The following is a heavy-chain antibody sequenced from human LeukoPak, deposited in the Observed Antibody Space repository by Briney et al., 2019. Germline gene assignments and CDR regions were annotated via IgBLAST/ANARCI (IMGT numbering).Heavy chain of an antibody. J-gene: IGHJ3*02. V-gene: IGHV1-69*13. Sequence: SVKVSCTASGGTFSSYAISWVRQAPGQGLEWMGGIIPIFGTANYAQKFQGRVTITADESTSTAYMELSSLRSVDTAVYYCAKSISPYYYDSSGYLMDAFDIWGQGTMVTVSS. CDR1: GGTFSSYA. CDR2: IIPIFGTA. CDR3: AKSISPYYYDSSGYLMDAFDI. D-gene: IGHD3-22*01.